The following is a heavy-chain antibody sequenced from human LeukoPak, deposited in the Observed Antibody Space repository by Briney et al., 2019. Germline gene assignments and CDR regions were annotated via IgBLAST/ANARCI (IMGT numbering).Heavy chain of an antibody. CDR2: ISGSGGST. Sequence: GGSLRLSCEASGFTFSSYAMSWVCQDPGRGLEWVSAISGSGGSTYYADSVKGRFTISRDNSKNTLYLQMNSLRAEDTAVYYCAKIPSGKQGKAFDPWGQGTLVTVSS. D-gene: IGHD7-27*01. V-gene: IGHV3-23*01. J-gene: IGHJ5*02. CDR3: AKIPSGKQGKAFDP. CDR1: GFTFSSYA.